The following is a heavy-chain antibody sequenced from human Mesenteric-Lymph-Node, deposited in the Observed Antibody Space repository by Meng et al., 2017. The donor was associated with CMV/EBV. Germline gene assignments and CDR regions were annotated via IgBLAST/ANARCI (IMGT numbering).Heavy chain of an antibody. V-gene: IGHV3-21*01. CDR3: AKAVGYRGNLRDAFDI. Sequence: GESLKISCAASGFTFSGYDMNWVRQAPGKGLEWVSSISSTGSDIYYADSVKGRFTISRDNSKNTLYLQMNSLRAEDTAVYYCAKAVGYRGNLRDAFDIWGQGTMVTVSS. CDR2: ISSTGSDI. CDR1: GFTFSGYD. D-gene: IGHD1-26*01. J-gene: IGHJ3*02.